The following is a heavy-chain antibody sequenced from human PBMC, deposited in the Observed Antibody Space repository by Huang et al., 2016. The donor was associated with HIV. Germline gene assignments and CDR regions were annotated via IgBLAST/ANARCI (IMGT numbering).Heavy chain of an antibody. J-gene: IGHJ3*02. CDR1: GYTFTSYG. CDR3: ARDPKYHRIGYYRQRRGIDI. Sequence: QIQLMQPGPALKQPGASVKVSCKASGYTFTSYGITWVRQAPGQGPEWRGWISDSSGDTEDAQKFQGRVTLTTDTSTNRADMELRSLRADETAKYYCARDPKYHRIGYYRQRRGIDIWGQGTMVIVSS. V-gene: IGHV1-18*01. D-gene: IGHD3-22*01. CDR2: ISDSSGDT.